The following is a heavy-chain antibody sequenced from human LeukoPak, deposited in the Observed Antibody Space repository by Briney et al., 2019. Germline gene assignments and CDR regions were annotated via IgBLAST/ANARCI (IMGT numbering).Heavy chain of an antibody. CDR3: ARGARMITFGGVNSNAFDI. CDR2: INPNSGGT. Sequence: ASVKVSCKASGYTFTGYYMHWVRQAPGQGLEWMGWINPNSGGTNYAQKFQGRVTMTRDTSISTAYMELSRLRSDDTAVYYCARGARMITFGGVNSNAFDIWGQGTMVTVSS. D-gene: IGHD3-16*01. CDR1: GYTFTGYY. V-gene: IGHV1-2*02. J-gene: IGHJ3*02.